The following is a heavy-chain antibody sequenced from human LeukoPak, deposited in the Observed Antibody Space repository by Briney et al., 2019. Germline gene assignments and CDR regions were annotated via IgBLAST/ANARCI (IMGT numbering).Heavy chain of an antibody. Sequence: GTSLRLSCVASGFIFSRYDMHWVRQAPGKGLEWVALIWHDGSKTHYADSVKGRLTISRDDSKSTLYVQMNSLRVEDTAVYYCARDPATVTSHFDYWGQGALVTVSS. D-gene: IGHD4-17*01. CDR1: GFIFSRYD. J-gene: IGHJ4*02. CDR2: IWHDGSKT. CDR3: ARDPATVTSHFDY. V-gene: IGHV3-33*01.